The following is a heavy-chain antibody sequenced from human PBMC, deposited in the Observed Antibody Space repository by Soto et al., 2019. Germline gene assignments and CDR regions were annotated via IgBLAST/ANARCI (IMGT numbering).Heavy chain of an antibody. Sequence: GESLNTSCKGSGYIFTNYWIGWVRQMPGKGVAWMGFIYPGDSDTKYSPSLQGQVTISADKSINTAYLQWSSLKASDTAMYDCASLSRLDSRSAFDSWGQGTLVTVSS. V-gene: IGHV5-51*01. CDR2: IYPGDSDT. CDR3: ASLSRLDSRSAFDS. D-gene: IGHD1-1*01. CDR1: GYIFTNYW. J-gene: IGHJ4*02.